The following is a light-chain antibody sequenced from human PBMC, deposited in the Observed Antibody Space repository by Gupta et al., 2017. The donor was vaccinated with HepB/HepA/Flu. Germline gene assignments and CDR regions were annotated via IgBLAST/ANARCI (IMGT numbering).Light chain of an antibody. CDR1: QSVRNNY. V-gene: IGKV3-20*01. J-gene: IGKJ5*01. CDR3: KKYGTSTF. CDR2: GAS. Sequence: VLTQFPGTLSLSQGERATLSCRASQSVRNNYLAWYQQKPGQAPRLVIYGASSRATGSSDRFSGSGYGTDLSRTISRLEPEDFAVYYCKKYGTSTFFGQGTRLEIK.